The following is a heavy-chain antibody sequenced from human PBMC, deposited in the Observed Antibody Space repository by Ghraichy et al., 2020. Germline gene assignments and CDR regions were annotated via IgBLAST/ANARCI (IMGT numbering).Heavy chain of an antibody. CDR2: INPNSGGT. CDR1: GYTFTGYY. J-gene: IGHJ3*02. D-gene: IGHD3-9*01. V-gene: IGHV1-2*02. Sequence: ASVKVSCKASGYTFTGYYIHWVRQAPGQGLEWMGWINPNSGGTNYAQKFQGRVTMTRDTSISTAYMELSRLRSDDTAVYYCARDPRYYDILTGYFGRPAEGDAFDIWGQGTMVTVSS. CDR3: ARDPRYYDILTGYFGRPAEGDAFDI.